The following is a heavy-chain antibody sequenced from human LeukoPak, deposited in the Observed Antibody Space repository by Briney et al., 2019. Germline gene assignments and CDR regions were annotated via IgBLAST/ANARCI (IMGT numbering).Heavy chain of an antibody. CDR1: GGSITSYY. J-gene: IGHJ3*02. CDR3: ARDHEVIVVVPPTPPQHDAFDI. CDR2: IYYSGST. V-gene: IGHV4-59*12. Sequence: SETLSLTCTVSGGSITSYYWSWIRQPPGKGLEWIGSIYYSGSTNYNPSLKSRVTISVDTSKNQFSLKLSSVTAADTAVYYCARDHEVIVVVPPTPPQHDAFDIWGQGTMVTVSS. D-gene: IGHD3-22*01.